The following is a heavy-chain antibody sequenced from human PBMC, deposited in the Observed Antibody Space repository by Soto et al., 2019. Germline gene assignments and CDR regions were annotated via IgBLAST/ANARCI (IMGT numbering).Heavy chain of an antibody. Sequence: SVKVSCKASGGTFSSYAISWVRQAPGQGLEWMGGIIPIFGTANYAQKFQGRVTITADESTSTAYMELSSLRSEDTAVYYCATIRGTSYYDSSGYRYAFDIWGQGTMVTVSS. V-gene: IGHV1-69*13. CDR2: IIPIFGTA. CDR1: GGTFSSYA. J-gene: IGHJ3*02. D-gene: IGHD3-22*01. CDR3: ATIRGTSYYDSSGYRYAFDI.